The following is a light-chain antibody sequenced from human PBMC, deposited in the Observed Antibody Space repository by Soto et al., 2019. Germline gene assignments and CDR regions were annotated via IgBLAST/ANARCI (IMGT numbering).Light chain of an antibody. V-gene: IGLV1-44*01. J-gene: IGLJ1*01. CDR2: NNN. CDR1: SSNIGSNT. CDR3: AAWDDSLTGLV. Sequence: QSVLTQPPSASGTPGQRVTISCSGTSSNIGSNTVNWYQQLPGTAPTLLIYNNNQPASVVPDRSSGSKSGTSASLAISGLQSEDEGDYYSAAWDDSLTGLVFGTGTKVTV.